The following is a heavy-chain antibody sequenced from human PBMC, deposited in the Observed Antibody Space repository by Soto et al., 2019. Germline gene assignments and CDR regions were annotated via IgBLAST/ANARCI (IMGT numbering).Heavy chain of an antibody. D-gene: IGHD7-27*01. CDR1: GYAFTSYY. J-gene: IGHJ4*02. CDR3: ARVTGFQLDY. V-gene: IGHV1-46*03. Sequence: ASVKVSCKASGYAFTSYYMHWVRQAPGQGLEWMGIINPSGGSTSYAQKFQGRVTMTRDTSTSTVYMELSSLKSEDTAVYYCARVTGFQLDYWGQGTLVTVSS. CDR2: INPSGGST.